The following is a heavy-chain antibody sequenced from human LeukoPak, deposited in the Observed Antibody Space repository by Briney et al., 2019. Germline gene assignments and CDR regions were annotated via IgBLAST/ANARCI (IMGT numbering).Heavy chain of an antibody. CDR3: ARVGDHFHWFLDL. CDR2: LYSGSDT. D-gene: IGHD2-21*01. CDR1: GFTVSTNY. J-gene: IGHJ2*01. V-gene: IGHV3-53*01. Sequence: GGSLRLSCAASGFTVSTNYMNWVRQAPGKGLEWVSILYSGSDTYYSDSVKGGFTISRDDSRNTLFLHMSSLKVEDTAIYFCARVGDHFHWFLDLWGRGTLVGVSS.